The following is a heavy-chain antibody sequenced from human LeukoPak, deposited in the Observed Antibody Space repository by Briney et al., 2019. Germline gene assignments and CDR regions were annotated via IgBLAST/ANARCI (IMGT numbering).Heavy chain of an antibody. Sequence: LSLTCTVSGGSISSYYWSWIRQAPGKGLEWVSYISSSGSTIYYADSVKGRFTISRDNAKNSLYLQMNSLRAEDTAVYYCARGGYSYGYYYYYMDVWGKGTTVTVSS. CDR1: GGSISSYY. D-gene: IGHD5-18*01. J-gene: IGHJ6*03. V-gene: IGHV3-11*04. CDR3: ARGGYSYGYYYYYMDV. CDR2: ISSSGSTI.